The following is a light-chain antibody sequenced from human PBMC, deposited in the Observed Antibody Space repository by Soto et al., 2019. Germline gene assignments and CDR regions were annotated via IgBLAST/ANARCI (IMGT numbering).Light chain of an antibody. CDR1: QSISTY. J-gene: IGKJ1*01. CDR2: AAS. V-gene: IGKV1-39*01. Sequence: DIQMTQSPSSLSASVGDRVTITCRAGQSISTYLNWYQQKSGKPPKPLISAASSLQSGVPSRFSGSGSGTDFTLTISSLQPEDFATYYCQQSFSTLGWTFGQGTKVDIK. CDR3: QQSFSTLGWT.